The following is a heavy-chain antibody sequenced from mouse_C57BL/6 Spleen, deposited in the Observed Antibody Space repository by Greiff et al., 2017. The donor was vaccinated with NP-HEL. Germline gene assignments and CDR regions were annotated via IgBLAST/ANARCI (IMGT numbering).Heavy chain of an antibody. J-gene: IGHJ3*01. D-gene: IGHD2-4*01. CDR2: INPNNGGT. Sequence: EVQLQQSGPELVKPGASVKISCKASGYTFTDYYLNWVKQSHGKSLEWIGDINPNNGGTSYNQKFKGKATLTVDKSSSTAYMELRSLTSEDSAVYYCASGGLYYDYDVDFAYWGQGTLVTVSA. CDR3: ASGGLYYDYDVDFAY. CDR1: GYTFTDYY. V-gene: IGHV1-26*01.